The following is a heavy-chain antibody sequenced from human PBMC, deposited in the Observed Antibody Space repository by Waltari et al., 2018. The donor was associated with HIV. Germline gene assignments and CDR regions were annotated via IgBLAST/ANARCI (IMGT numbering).Heavy chain of an antibody. Sequence: QVQLHESGPGMVQPSETLSLTCPVSGYPIRSYHSGGWIRQPPGKGLEWIGRPSRSGSTYYSPSLKSRGTISLDTSKNQFSLKLNSVAAADTAVYYCGSGSRRGHSHGIDYWGQGTLVTVSS. CDR3: GSGSRRGHSHGIDY. CDR1: GYPIRSYHS. D-gene: IGHD5-18*01. J-gene: IGHJ4*02. CDR2: PSRSGST. V-gene: IGHV4-38-2*01.